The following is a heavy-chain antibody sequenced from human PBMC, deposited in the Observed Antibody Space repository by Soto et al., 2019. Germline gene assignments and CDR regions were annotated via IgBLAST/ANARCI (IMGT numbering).Heavy chain of an antibody. CDR2: VYYSRGA. D-gene: IGHD2-21*01. V-gene: IGHV4-39*01. CDR1: GVSIHNSHSF. J-gene: IGHJ5*01. CDR3: GRVVEGATRHIDLDS. Sequence: SETLSLTCTVSGVSIHNSHSFWGWIRQPPGKGLEFIGTVYYSRGAHYNSSLKSRVTISVDTANNQVSLRMRSLTAADTAVYYCGRVVEGATRHIDLDSWGQGTLVTV.